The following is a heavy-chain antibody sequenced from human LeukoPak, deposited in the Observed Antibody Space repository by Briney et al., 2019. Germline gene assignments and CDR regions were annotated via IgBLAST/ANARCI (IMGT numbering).Heavy chain of an antibody. CDR1: GYSFTTYR. D-gene: IGHD3-22*01. CDR2: IYPGDSDT. J-gene: IGHJ4*02. CDR3: ARRWYDSSGYSRHFDY. Sequence: NLGESLKISCKGSGYSFTTYRIGWVRQMPGKGLEWMGNIYPGDSDTRYSPSFQGQVTISTDKSITTAYLQWSSLRASDTAIYYCARRWYDSSGYSRHFDYWGQGTLVTVPS. V-gene: IGHV5-51*01.